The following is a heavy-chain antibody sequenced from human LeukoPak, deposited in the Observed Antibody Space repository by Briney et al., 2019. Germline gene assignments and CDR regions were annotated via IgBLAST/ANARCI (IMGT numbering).Heavy chain of an antibody. V-gene: IGHV3-53*01. J-gene: IGHJ5*02. CDR2: IYSGGNT. CDR1: GLSVSSNY. Sequence: GGSLRLSCAASGLSVSSNYMSWVRQAPGKGLEWVSVIYSGGNTYYADSVKGRCSISRDNSKNTVFLQINILRAEDTAVYYCARGDYNWNDLDPWGQGTLVTVSS. CDR3: ARGDYNWNDLDP. D-gene: IGHD1-1*01.